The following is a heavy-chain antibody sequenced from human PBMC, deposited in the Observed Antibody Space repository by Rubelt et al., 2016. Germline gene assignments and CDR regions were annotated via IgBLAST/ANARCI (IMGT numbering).Heavy chain of an antibody. V-gene: IGHV4-59*01. CDR3: ARADYYDSSGYHNWFDP. CDR2: IYYSGST. CDR1: GGSISSYY. J-gene: IGHJ5*02. D-gene: IGHD3-22*01. Sequence: QVQLQESGPGLVKPSETLSLTCTVSGGSISSYYWSWIRQPPGKGLEWIGYIYYSGSTNYNPSLKSRVTISVDTSKNQCSLKLSSVTAADTAVYYCARADYYDSSGYHNWFDPWGQGTLVTVSS.